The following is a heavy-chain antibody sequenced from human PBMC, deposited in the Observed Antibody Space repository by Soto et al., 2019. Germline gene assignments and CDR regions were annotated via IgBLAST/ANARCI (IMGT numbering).Heavy chain of an antibody. D-gene: IGHD2-15*01. CDR3: AKENCIYGGCYSFDY. J-gene: IGHJ4*02. CDR1: GDSMTDNY. V-gene: IGHV4-59*01. CDR2: VYYSGAT. Sequence: SETLSLTCTVSGDSMTDNYWGWIRQPPGKGLEWIGYVYYSGATNYNPSLKSRVSMSPDPSRNQFSLKLTSVTAADTAMYYCAKENCIYGGCYSFDYWGQGTLVTVSS.